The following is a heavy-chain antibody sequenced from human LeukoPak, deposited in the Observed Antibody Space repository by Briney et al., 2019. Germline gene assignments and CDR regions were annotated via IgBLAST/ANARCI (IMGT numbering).Heavy chain of an antibody. D-gene: IGHD1-26*01. J-gene: IGHJ2*01. CDR1: GGSFSGYY. CDR2: IYYSGST. V-gene: IGHV4-59*01. Sequence: SETLSLTCAVYGGSFSGYYWSWIRQPPGKGLEWIGYIYYSGSTNYNPSLKSRVTISVDTSKNQFSLKLSSVTAADTAVYYCARVGRVGYWYFDLWGRGTLVTVSS. CDR3: ARVGRVGYWYFDL.